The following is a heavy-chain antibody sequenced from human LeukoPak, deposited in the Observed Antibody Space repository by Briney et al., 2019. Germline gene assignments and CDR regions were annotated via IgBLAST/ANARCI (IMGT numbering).Heavy chain of an antibody. Sequence: PGGSLRLSCAASRFTFSSFSMSWVRQAPGKGLEWVSDINGSGGRTYYADSVKGRFTISRDNSKNTLYLQMNSLRAEDTALYHCARVHRYSSTWDSFDYWGQGTLVTVSS. CDR1: RFTFSSFS. CDR3: ARVHRYSSTWDSFDY. CDR2: INGSGGRT. J-gene: IGHJ4*02. D-gene: IGHD6-13*01. V-gene: IGHV3-23*01.